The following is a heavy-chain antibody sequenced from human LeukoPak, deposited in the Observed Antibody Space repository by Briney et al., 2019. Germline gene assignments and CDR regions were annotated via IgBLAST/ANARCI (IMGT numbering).Heavy chain of an antibody. D-gene: IGHD2-2*01. CDR1: GFTFSSYW. Sequence: GGSLRLSCAASGFTFSSYWMSWVRQAPGKGLEWVANIKQDGSEKYYVDSVKGRFTISRDNAKNSLYLQMNSLRAEDTAVYYCERGYCSSTSCYGRLYYFDYWGQGTLVTVSS. V-gene: IGHV3-7*01. CDR2: IKQDGSEK. CDR3: ERGYCSSTSCYGRLYYFDY. J-gene: IGHJ4*02.